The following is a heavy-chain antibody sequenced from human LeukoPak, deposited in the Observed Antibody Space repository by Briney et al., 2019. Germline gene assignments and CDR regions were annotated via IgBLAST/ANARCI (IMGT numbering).Heavy chain of an antibody. D-gene: IGHD6-13*01. CDR2: TSAYNGNT. J-gene: IGHJ4*02. V-gene: IGHV1-18*01. CDR3: ARVASLYSSSWYDDY. CDR1: GYTFTSYG. Sequence: ASVKVSCKASGYTFTSYGISWVRQAPGQGLEWMGWTSAYNGNTNYAQKLQGRVTMTTDTSTSTAYMELRSLRSDDTAVYYCARVASLYSSSWYDDYWGQGTLVTVSS.